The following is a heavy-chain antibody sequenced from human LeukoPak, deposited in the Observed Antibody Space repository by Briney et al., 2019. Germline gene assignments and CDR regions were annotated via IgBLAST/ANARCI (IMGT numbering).Heavy chain of an antibody. Sequence: GGSLRLSCAASGFTFTSYAMSWVRQAPGKGLEWVSAITGSGGSTYYPDSVKGRFTISRDNSKNTLYLQINSLTVDDAALYYCARGGVYIGSFFDYWGQGTLVTVSS. CDR1: GFTFTSYA. J-gene: IGHJ4*02. V-gene: IGHV3-23*01. CDR2: ITGSGGST. CDR3: ARGGVYIGSFFDY. D-gene: IGHD1-26*01.